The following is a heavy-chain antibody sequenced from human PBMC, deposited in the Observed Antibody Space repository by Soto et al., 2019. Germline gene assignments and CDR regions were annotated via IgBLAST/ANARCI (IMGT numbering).Heavy chain of an antibody. CDR2: IIPIVGTA. CDR3: ERDRTSYGDTLGHFDY. J-gene: IGHJ4*02. Sequence: QVQLVQSGAEVKKPGSSVKVSCKASGGTFSSYAISWVRQAPGQGREWMGGIIPIVGTANYAQKFQGRVTLTAEDSTSTAYMELSSLRSEDTAVYYCERDRTSYGDTLGHFDYWGQGTLVTVS. CDR1: GGTFSSYA. D-gene: IGHD4-17*01. V-gene: IGHV1-69*01.